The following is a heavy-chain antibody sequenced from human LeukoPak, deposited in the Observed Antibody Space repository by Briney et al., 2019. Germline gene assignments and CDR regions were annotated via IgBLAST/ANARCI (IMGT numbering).Heavy chain of an antibody. Sequence: GASVKVSCKASGYTFTSYGIRWVRQAPGQGLEWMGWISAYNGNTNYAQKLQGRVTMTTDTSTSTAYMELRSLRSDDTAVYYCARDSRSIFGVVITVGGFDYWGQGTLVTVSS. CDR2: ISAYNGNT. V-gene: IGHV1-18*01. D-gene: IGHD3-3*01. CDR3: ARDSRSIFGVVITVGGFDY. CDR1: GYTFTSYG. J-gene: IGHJ4*02.